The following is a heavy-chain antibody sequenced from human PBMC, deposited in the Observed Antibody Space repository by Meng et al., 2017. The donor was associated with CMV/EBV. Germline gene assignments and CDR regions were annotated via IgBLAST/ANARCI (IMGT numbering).Heavy chain of an antibody. CDR3: ARATYYDFWSGYYGY. CDR1: GGTFSSYA. Sequence: SVKVSCKASGGTFSSYAISWVRQAPGQGLEWMGGIIPIFGTANYAQKFQGRVTITTDESTSTAYMELSSLRSEDTAVYYCARATYYDFWSGYYGYWGQGTLVTVSS. J-gene: IGHJ4*02. D-gene: IGHD3-3*01. V-gene: IGHV1-69*05. CDR2: IIPIFGTA.